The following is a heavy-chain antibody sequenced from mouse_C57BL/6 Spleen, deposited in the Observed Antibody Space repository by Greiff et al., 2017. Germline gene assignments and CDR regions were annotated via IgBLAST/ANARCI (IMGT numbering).Heavy chain of an antibody. D-gene: IGHD2-3*01. J-gene: IGHJ2*01. CDR3: ATGGGLYAPRY. Sequence: VQLQQPGTELVKPGASVKLSCKASGYTFTSYWMTWVKQRPGQGLEWIGNINPRNGGTNYNEKFKSKARLTVDNSSSTAYMQLSSLPSDVSAVYYCATGGGLYAPRYWGQGPTLTVSS. V-gene: IGHV1-53*01. CDR2: INPRNGGT. CDR1: GYTFTSYW.